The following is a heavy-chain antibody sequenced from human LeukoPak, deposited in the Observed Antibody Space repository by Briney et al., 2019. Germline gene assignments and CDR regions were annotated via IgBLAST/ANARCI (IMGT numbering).Heavy chain of an antibody. D-gene: IGHD1-26*01. CDR1: GGTFTSYA. CDR3: ARKLRLGGNWFDP. Sequence: SVKVSCKTSGGTFTSYAITWVRQAPGQGLEWLGKIIPISGTTNYAQKFQGRVTFTAHESTSTAYMELSSLRSEDTALYYCARKLRLGGNWFDPWGQGTLVTVSS. V-gene: IGHV1-69*15. CDR2: IIPISGTT. J-gene: IGHJ5*01.